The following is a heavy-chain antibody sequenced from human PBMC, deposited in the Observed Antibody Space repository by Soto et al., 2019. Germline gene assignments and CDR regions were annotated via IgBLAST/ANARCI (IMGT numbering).Heavy chain of an antibody. J-gene: IGHJ3*02. Sequence: AXSXKVSFKASGGTXISYASSWVRQAPGQGLEWMGGIIPIFGTANYAQKFQGRVTITADEYTSTAYMELSRLRSEDTAVYYCARGARGHAFDIWGQGTMLTVS. CDR1: GGTXISYA. CDR2: IIPIFGTA. CDR3: ARGARGHAFDI. V-gene: IGHV1-69*13. D-gene: IGHD3-10*01.